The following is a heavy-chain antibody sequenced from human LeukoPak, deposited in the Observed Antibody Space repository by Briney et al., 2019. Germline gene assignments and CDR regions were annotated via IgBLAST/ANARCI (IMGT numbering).Heavy chain of an antibody. D-gene: IGHD6-19*01. CDR1: GFSFDDLG. V-gene: IGHV3-20*04. CDR2: INWNGAST. CDR3: AEAVCPTIKFCDSSYFMDV. Sequence: GGSLRLSCAASGFSFDDLGMTWVRQVPGKGLEWVAGINWNGASTGYADSVRGRFTISRDNAKNSLYLQMNSLRAEHTPLYYCAEAVCPTIKFCDSSYFMDVWGKGTKVNVS. J-gene: IGHJ6*03.